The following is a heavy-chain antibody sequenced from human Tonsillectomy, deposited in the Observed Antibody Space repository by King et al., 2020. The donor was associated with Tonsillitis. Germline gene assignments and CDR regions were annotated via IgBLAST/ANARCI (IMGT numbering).Heavy chain of an antibody. CDR1: GYTFTGYF. CDR2: INPKSGGT. Sequence: VQLVESGAEVKKPGASVKVSCKASGYTFTGYFLHWLRQAPGQGLEWMGWINPKSGGTNCPQKFQGRVTLTRDTFISTAYMELNRLTSDDTALYYCAGGKSGYYSYYYGMDVWGQGTTVSVSS. CDR3: AGGKSGYYSYYYGMDV. D-gene: IGHD3-3*01. J-gene: IGHJ6*02. V-gene: IGHV1-2*02.